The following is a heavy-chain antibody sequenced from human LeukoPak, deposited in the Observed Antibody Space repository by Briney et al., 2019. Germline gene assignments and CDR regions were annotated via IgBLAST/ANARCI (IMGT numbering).Heavy chain of an antibody. CDR2: IYYSGST. CDR1: GGSISSGDYY. CDR3: ARDGGGSWDGMDV. V-gene: IGHV4-30-4*02. D-gene: IGHD2-15*01. Sequence: PSETLSLTCTVSGGSISSGDYYWSWLRQPPGTGLEWLGYIYYSGSTYYNPSLKSRVTISVDTSKNQFSLKLSSVTAADTAVYYCARDGGGSWDGMDVWGQGTTVTVSS. J-gene: IGHJ6*02.